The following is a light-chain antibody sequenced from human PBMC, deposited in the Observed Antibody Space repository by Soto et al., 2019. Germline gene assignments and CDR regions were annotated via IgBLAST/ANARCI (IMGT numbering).Light chain of an antibody. CDR2: DVS. CDR3: SSYTTSNTRQIV. CDR1: SSDVGGYNY. V-gene: IGLV2-14*01. Sequence: QSALTQPASVSGSPGQSITISCTGTSSDVGGYNYVSWYQQHPGKAPKFMIYDVSNRPSGVSNRFSGSKSGNTASLTISGIQAEDEADYSCSSYTTSNTRQIVFGTGTK. J-gene: IGLJ1*01.